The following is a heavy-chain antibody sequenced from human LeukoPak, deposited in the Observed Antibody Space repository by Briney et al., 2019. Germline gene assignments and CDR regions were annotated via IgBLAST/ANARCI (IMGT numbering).Heavy chain of an antibody. Sequence: GGSLRLSCAASGFAFSSYWMSWVRQAPGKGLEWVANIKQDGSEKYYVDSVKGRFTISRDNAKNSLYLQMNSLRAEDTAIYYCARREDGYETYHWFHPWGQGTLVTVSS. CDR3: ARREDGYETYHWFHP. V-gene: IGHV3-7*03. CDR2: IKQDGSEK. CDR1: GFAFSSYW. D-gene: IGHD5-12*01. J-gene: IGHJ5*02.